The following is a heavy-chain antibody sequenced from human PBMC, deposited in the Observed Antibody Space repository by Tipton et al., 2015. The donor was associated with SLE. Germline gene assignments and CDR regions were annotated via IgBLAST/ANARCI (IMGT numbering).Heavy chain of an antibody. Sequence: LRLSCSVSGGSISHFYWSWIRQPPGKGLEWIAYIYYSGTTNYNPSLKSRVSISADTSKNQFFLKVNSMTATDTAIYYCARHPPGTPLAGWFDPWGQGTLVTVSS. CDR3: ARHPPGTPLAGWFDP. V-gene: IGHV4-59*08. J-gene: IGHJ5*02. CDR1: GGSISHFY. CDR2: IYYSGTT.